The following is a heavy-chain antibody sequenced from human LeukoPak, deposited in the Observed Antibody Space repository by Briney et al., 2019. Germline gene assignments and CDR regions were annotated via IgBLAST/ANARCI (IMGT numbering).Heavy chain of an antibody. Sequence: ASVKVSCKASGGTFSSYAISWVRQAPGQGLEWMGGIIPIFGTANYAQKFQGRVTITADESTSTAYMELSSLRSEDMAVYYCARASSLHYDYVWGSYQPPDYWGQGTLVTVSS. CDR1: GGTFSSYA. J-gene: IGHJ4*02. D-gene: IGHD3-16*02. V-gene: IGHV1-69*13. CDR3: ARASSLHYDYVWGSYQPPDY. CDR2: IIPIFGTA.